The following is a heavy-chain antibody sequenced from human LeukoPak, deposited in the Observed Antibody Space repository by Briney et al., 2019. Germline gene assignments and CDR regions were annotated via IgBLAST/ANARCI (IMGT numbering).Heavy chain of an antibody. V-gene: IGHV1-18*01. Sequence: ASVKVSCKASGYTFTSYGISWVRQAPGQGLEWMGWISAYNGNTNYAQKLQGRVTITTDESTSTAYMELSSLRSEDTAVYYCARAPNYDILTGSHLWYFDYWGQGTLVTVSS. CDR2: ISAYNGNT. J-gene: IGHJ4*02. CDR1: GYTFTSYG. D-gene: IGHD3-9*01. CDR3: ARAPNYDILTGSHLWYFDY.